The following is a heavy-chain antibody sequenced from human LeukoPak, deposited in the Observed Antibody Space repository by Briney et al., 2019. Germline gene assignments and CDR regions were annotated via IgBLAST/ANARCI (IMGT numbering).Heavy chain of an antibody. CDR1: GGSFSGYY. V-gene: IGHV4-34*01. D-gene: IGHD2-2*01. Sequence: PSETLSLTCAAYGGSFSGYYWSWIRQPPGKGLEWIGEINHSGSTNYNPSLKSRVTISVDTSKNQFSLKLSSVTAADTAVYYCARVKRYCSSTSCPRFDPWGQGTLVTVSS. CDR3: ARVKRYCSSTSCPRFDP. CDR2: INHSGST. J-gene: IGHJ5*02.